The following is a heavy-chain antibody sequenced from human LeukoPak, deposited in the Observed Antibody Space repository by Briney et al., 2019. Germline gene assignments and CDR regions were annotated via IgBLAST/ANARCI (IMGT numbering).Heavy chain of an antibody. CDR1: GYTFSGFY. CDR3: AREPPESYYFDY. V-gene: IGHV1-46*01. J-gene: IGHJ4*02. Sequence: ASVEVSCKASGYTFSGFYVHWVRQAPGQGLEWMGIIKVSGGRTEYAQKFQGRVTVTRDMSTSTVYMELNNLRSEDTAVYYCAREPPESYYFDYWGQGTLVTVSS. CDR2: IKVSGGRT.